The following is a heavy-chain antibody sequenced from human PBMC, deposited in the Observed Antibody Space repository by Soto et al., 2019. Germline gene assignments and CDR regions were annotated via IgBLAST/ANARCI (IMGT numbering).Heavy chain of an antibody. CDR1: GYTFTSYA. V-gene: IGHV1-3*01. CDR3: ARGYSSSWYRGNWFDP. Sequence: ASVKVSCKASGYTFTSYAMHWVRQAPGQRLEWMGWINAGNGNKKYSQKFQGRVTITRDTSASTAYMELSSLRSEDTAVYYCARGYSSSWYRGNWFDPWGQGTLVTVSS. J-gene: IGHJ5*02. CDR2: INAGNGNK. D-gene: IGHD6-13*01.